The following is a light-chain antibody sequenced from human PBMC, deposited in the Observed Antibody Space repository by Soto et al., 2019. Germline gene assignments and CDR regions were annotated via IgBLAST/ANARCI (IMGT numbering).Light chain of an antibody. CDR1: QSVGSNY. Sequence: EIVLTQSPGTLSLSPGERATLYCRASQSVGSNYLAWYQQKPGQAPRVLIYGASSRATGIPDRFSGSGSGADFTLTISRLEPEDFEVYYCQQYNTSQFTFGPGTKVDI. J-gene: IGKJ3*01. CDR3: QQYNTSQFT. CDR2: GAS. V-gene: IGKV3-20*01.